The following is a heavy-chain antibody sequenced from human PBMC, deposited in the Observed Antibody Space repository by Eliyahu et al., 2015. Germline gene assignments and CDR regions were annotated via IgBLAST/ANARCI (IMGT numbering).Heavy chain of an antibody. CDR2: MWYDGNKE. Sequence: QVQLVETGGGVVQPGRSLRLSCAAXGFXXSNYGMPWVRQAPGKGLEWVAVMWYDGNKEFYADSVKGRFTISRDNSKNTLYLHMNNLRAEDTAVYYCARQGGYGERSIDYWGQGTLVTVSS. CDR3: ARQGGYGERSIDY. CDR1: GFXXSNYG. J-gene: IGHJ4*02. V-gene: IGHV3-33*01. D-gene: IGHD4-17*01.